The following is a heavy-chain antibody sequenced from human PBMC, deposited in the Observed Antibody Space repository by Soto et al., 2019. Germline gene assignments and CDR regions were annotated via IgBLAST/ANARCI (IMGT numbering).Heavy chain of an antibody. D-gene: IGHD3-16*01. CDR1: GFTFSSYA. Sequence: QVQLVESGGGVVQPGRSLRLSCAASGFTFSSYAMHWVRQAPGKGLEWVAVISYDGSNKYYADSVKGRFTISRDNSKNTLYLQMNSLRAEDTAGYYCARSGLEGGHLWGQGTLVTVSS. CDR3: ARSGLEGGHL. CDR2: ISYDGSNK. J-gene: IGHJ4*02. V-gene: IGHV3-30-3*01.